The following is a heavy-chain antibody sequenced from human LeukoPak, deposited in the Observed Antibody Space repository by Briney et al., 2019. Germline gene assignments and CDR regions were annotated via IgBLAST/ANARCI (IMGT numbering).Heavy chain of an antibody. D-gene: IGHD5-12*01. V-gene: IGHV3-30-3*01. Sequence: GGSLRLSCAASGFTFSSYAMHWVRQAPGKGLEWVAVISYDGSNKYYADSVKGRFTISRDNSKNTLYLQMNSLRAEDTAVYYCARELRGYDYYFDYWGQGTLVTVSS. CDR3: ARELRGYDYYFDY. J-gene: IGHJ4*02. CDR2: ISYDGSNK. CDR1: GFTFSSYA.